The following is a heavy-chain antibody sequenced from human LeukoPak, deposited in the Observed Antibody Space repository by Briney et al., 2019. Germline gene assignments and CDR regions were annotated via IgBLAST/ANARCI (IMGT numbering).Heavy chain of an antibody. CDR2: IYYSGST. V-gene: IGHV4-39*01. CDR3: ASYGSGWPIKRDAFDI. J-gene: IGHJ3*02. Sequence: SETLSLTCTVSGGSISSSSYYWGWIRQPPGKGLEWIGSIYYSGSTYYNPSLKSRVTISVDTSKNQFSLKLSSVTAADTAVYYCASYGSGWPIKRDAFDIWGRGTMVAVSS. CDR1: GGSISSSSYY. D-gene: IGHD6-19*01.